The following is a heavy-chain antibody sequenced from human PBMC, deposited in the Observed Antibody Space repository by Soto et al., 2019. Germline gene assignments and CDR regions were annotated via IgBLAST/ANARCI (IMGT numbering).Heavy chain of an antibody. CDR2: IWYDGSNK. CDR3: ARDRGIAVAGPYFDY. Sequence: GGSLRLSCAASGFTFSSYGMHWVRQAPGKGLEWVAVIWYDGSNKYYADSVKGRFTISRDNSKNTLYLQMNSLRAEDTAVYYCARDRGIAVAGPYFDYWGQGTLVTVSS. CDR1: GFTFSSYG. D-gene: IGHD6-19*01. V-gene: IGHV3-33*01. J-gene: IGHJ4*02.